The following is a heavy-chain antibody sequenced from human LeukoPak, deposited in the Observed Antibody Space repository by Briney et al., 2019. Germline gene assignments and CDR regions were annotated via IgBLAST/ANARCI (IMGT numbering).Heavy chain of an antibody. V-gene: IGHV3-7*01. J-gene: IGHJ6*04. CDR1: VFTFSSYW. D-gene: IGHD3-10*01. CDR2: IKQDGSEK. CDR3: ARDLHGSRDV. Sequence: GGSLRLSCAASVFTFSSYWMSWVRQAPGKGLEWVANIKQDGSEKYYVDSVKGRFTISRDNAKNTLYLQMDSLRAEDTAVYYCARDLHGSRDVWGKGTTVTVSS.